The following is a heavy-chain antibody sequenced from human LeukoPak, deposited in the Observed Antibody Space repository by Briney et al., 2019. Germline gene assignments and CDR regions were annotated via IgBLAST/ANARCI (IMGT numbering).Heavy chain of an antibody. V-gene: IGHV3-23*01. CDR1: GFTFSNYG. D-gene: IGHD6-13*01. Sequence: GGSLRLSCAASGFTFSNYGMSWVRQAPGKGLEWVSFMSGSGGTTDYSDSVKGRFTISRDNSRNTLYLQMSSLRAEDTAVYYCAKGSSSWYPTAGDYWGQGTLVTVSS. CDR3: AKGSSSWYPTAGDY. J-gene: IGHJ4*02. CDR2: MSGSGGTT.